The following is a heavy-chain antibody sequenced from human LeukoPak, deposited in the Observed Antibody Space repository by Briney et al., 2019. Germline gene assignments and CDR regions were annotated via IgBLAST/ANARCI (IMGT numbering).Heavy chain of an antibody. CDR3: ARHTTGDYPPDY. V-gene: IGHV4-38-2*01. CDR2: IYPSGST. Sequence: PSETLSLTCAVSNYSIRRGYNWGGIRAPPGKGRQWIGIIYPSGSTYYKQPLKRRVTISGEKTKNRFCLRRNSVTAADTAVYYCARHTTGDYPPDYWGQGTLVTVSS. J-gene: IGHJ4*02. CDR1: NYSIRRGYN. D-gene: IGHD4-17*01.